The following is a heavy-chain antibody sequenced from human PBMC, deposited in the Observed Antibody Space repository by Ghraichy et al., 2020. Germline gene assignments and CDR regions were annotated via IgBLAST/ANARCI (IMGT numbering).Heavy chain of an antibody. J-gene: IGHJ5*02. CDR1: GGSISSSSYY. V-gene: IGHV4-39*01. D-gene: IGHD2-2*01. CDR3: ATLEIEDIVVVPAAMLGYNWFDP. CDR2: IYYSGST. Sequence: SETLSLTCTVSGGSISSSSYYWGWIRQPLGKGLEWIGSIYYSGSTYYNPSLKSRVTISVDTSKNQFSLKLSSVTAADTAVYYCATLEIEDIVVVPAAMLGYNWFDPWGQGTLVTVSS.